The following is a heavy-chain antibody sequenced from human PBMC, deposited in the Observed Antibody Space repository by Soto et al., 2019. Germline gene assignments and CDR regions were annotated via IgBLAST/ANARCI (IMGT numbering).Heavy chain of an antibody. D-gene: IGHD5-12*01. Sequence: QLQLQESGPGLVKPSETLSLTCTVSGGSISSSSYYWGWIRQPPGKGLEWIGSIYYSGSTYYNPSLKSRVPISVDTSKNQFALKLSSVTAADTAVYYCARHPPLHIVATATPVHFDYWGQGTLVTVSS. J-gene: IGHJ4*02. CDR2: IYYSGST. V-gene: IGHV4-39*01. CDR3: ARHPPLHIVATATPVHFDY. CDR1: GGSISSSSYY.